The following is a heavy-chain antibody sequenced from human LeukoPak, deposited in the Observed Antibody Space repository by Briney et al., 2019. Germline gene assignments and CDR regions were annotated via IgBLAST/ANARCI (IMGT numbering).Heavy chain of an antibody. Sequence: GGALRLSCAASGFTVSSNYMSWVRQAPGTGVERVSVIYSGGSTYYADSVKGRFTISRDNSKNTLYLQMNSLRAEDTAVYYCARRMAVAGCYDYWGQGTLVTVSS. CDR2: IYSGGST. CDR1: GFTVSSNY. CDR3: ARRMAVAGCYDY. V-gene: IGHV3-53*01. J-gene: IGHJ4*02. D-gene: IGHD6-19*01.